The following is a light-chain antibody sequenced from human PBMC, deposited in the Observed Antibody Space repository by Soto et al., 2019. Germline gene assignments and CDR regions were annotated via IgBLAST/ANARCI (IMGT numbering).Light chain of an antibody. Sequence: EMVVTQSPATLSVSPGERATFSCRASQTVRNNYLAWYQQKPGQAPRLLIYDASSRATGIPDRFSGGGSGTDFTLTISRLEPEDFAVYYCQQFSSYPLTFGGGTKVDIK. CDR1: QTVRNNY. CDR2: DAS. V-gene: IGKV3-20*01. J-gene: IGKJ4*01. CDR3: QQFSSYPLT.